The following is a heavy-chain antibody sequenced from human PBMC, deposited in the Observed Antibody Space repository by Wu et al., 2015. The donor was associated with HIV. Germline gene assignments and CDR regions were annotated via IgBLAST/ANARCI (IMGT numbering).Heavy chain of an antibody. J-gene: IGHJ4*02. CDR3: ARDLLWGXDF. V-gene: IGHV1-69*12. D-gene: IGHD2-21*01. Sequence: QVQLVQSGPEVKKPGSSVRVSCKASGGTFSSYAFSWVRQAPGQGLEWMGGIIPISGTADYAQKFQGKITITADESTRTIYMHLSSLRSEDTAVYFXARDLLWGXDFWGQGTLLTVSS. CDR2: IIPISGTA. CDR1: GGTFSSYA.